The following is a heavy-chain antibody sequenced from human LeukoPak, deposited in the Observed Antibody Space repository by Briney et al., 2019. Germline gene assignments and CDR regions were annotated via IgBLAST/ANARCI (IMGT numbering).Heavy chain of an antibody. J-gene: IGHJ3*02. D-gene: IGHD5-12*01. V-gene: IGHV1-2*02. Sequence: ASVKVSCKASGYTFTSYYMHWVRQAPGQGLEWMGWINPNSGGTNYAQKFQGRVTMTRDTSISTAYMELSRLRSDDTAVYYCARTYSGYGDAFDIWGQGTMVTVSS. CDR1: GYTFTSYY. CDR3: ARTYSGYGDAFDI. CDR2: INPNSGGT.